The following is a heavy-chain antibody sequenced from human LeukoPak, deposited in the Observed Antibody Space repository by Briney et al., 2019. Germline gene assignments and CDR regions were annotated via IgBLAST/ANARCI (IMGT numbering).Heavy chain of an antibody. J-gene: IGHJ3*02. CDR3: ARDSKTGRFLEWFGRAFDI. CDR1: GFTFSSYS. V-gene: IGHV3-21*01. Sequence: GGSLRLSCSASGFTFSSYSMNWVRQAPGKGLEWVSSISSSSSYIYYADSVKGRFTISRDNAKNSLYLQMNSLRAEDTAVYYCARDSKTGRFLEWFGRAFDIWGQGTMVTVSS. D-gene: IGHD3-3*01. CDR2: ISSSSSYI.